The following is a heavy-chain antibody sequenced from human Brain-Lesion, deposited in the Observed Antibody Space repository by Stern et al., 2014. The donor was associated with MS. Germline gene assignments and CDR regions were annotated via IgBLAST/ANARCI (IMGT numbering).Heavy chain of an antibody. CDR3: ARHIAVASTWVRWFDP. Sequence: QVQLQESGPGLVKPSETLSLTCTVSGGSINSDHYYWGWIRQPPGKGLEWIGSVYYGGSTYYSPSLKSRVTMSVDPSKTQFSLKLNLVTAADTAVYYCARHIAVASTWVRWFDPWGQGTLVTVSS. J-gene: IGHJ5*02. V-gene: IGHV4-39*01. CDR2: VYYGGST. D-gene: IGHD6-19*01. CDR1: GGSINSDHYY.